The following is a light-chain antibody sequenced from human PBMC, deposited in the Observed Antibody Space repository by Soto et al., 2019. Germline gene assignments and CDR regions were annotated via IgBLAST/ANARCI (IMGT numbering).Light chain of an antibody. CDR1: QSVSSN. CDR3: QQYNNCPPWT. CDR2: GAS. J-gene: IGKJ1*01. V-gene: IGKV3-15*01. Sequence: EIVMTQSPATLSVSPGERATLSCRASQSVSSNLAWYQQQPGQAPRLLIYGASTRATGIPARFSGSGSGTEFTLTSSSLQPEDFAAYYWQQYNNCPPWTFGQGTKVEIK.